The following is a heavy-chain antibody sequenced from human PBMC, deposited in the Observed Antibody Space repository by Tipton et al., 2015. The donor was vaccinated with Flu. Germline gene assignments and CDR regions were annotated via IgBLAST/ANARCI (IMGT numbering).Heavy chain of an antibody. D-gene: IGHD2-21*01. V-gene: IGHV4-59*01. CDR3: AKSISSYYYYYMDV. CDR2: IYYSGST. Sequence: TLSLTCTVSGGSISSYYWSWIRQPPGKGLEWIGYIYYSGSTNYNPSLKSRVTISVDTSKNQFSLKLSSVTAADTAVYYCAKSISSYYYYYMDVWGKGTTVTVSS. CDR1: GGSISSYY. J-gene: IGHJ6*03.